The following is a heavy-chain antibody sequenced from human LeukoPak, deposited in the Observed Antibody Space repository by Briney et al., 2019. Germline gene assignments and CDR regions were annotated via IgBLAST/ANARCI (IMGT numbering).Heavy chain of an antibody. V-gene: IGHV1-46*01. D-gene: IGHD5-18*01. Sequence: GASVKVSCEASGYTFTTYFIHWVRQAPGQGLEWMGVMSPNSGGTSYALKFQGRVIMTGDTSTTTFYLDLSNLKSEDTAVYYCAGRKVDSGVVTLDFWGQGTLVTVSS. CDR1: GYTFTTYF. CDR3: AGRKVDSGVVTLDF. CDR2: MSPNSGGT. J-gene: IGHJ4*02.